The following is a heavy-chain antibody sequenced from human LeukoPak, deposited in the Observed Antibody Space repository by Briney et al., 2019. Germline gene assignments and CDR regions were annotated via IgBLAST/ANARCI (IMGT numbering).Heavy chain of an antibody. Sequence: GGSLRLSCAASGFTFSSYGMSWVRQAPGKGLEWVSAISGSGGSTYYADSVKGRFTISRDNSKNTLYLQMNSLRAEDTAVYYCSGSNSSSWYYYYYMDVWGKGTTVTVSS. V-gene: IGHV3-23*01. J-gene: IGHJ6*03. CDR3: SGSNSSSWYYYYYMDV. D-gene: IGHD6-13*01. CDR1: GFTFSSYG. CDR2: ISGSGGST.